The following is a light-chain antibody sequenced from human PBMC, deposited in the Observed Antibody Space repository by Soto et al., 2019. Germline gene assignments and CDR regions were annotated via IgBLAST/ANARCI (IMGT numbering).Light chain of an antibody. Sequence: QSVLSQPPSASGTPGQRVTIPCSGSSSNIGSHHVNWYQHLPGTAPKLLIYRSDQRPSGVPDRFTGSKSGTSASLAISGLRSEDEAFYYCAAWGDSLVFGGGTKLTVL. CDR2: RSD. J-gene: IGLJ2*01. CDR3: AAWGDSLV. V-gene: IGLV1-47*01. CDR1: SSNIGSHH.